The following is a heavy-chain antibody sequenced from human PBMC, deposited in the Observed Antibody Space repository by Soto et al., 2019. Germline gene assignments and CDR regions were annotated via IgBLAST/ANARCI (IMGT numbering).Heavy chain of an antibody. Sequence: GASVKVSCKASGYMFTAYAMHWMRQAPGQNLEWMGWINVGNGYTKYSQKFQGRVTITRDTSASTAYMELSSLRSEDTAVYYCASLAARGIDYWGQGTPVTAPQ. J-gene: IGHJ4*02. CDR2: INVGNGYT. CDR3: ASLAARGIDY. CDR1: GYMFTAYA. D-gene: IGHD6-13*01. V-gene: IGHV1-3*01.